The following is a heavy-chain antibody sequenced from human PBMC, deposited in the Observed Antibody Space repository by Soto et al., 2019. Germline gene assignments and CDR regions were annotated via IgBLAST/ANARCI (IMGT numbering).Heavy chain of an antibody. Sequence: PSETLSLTCTVSGGSISSGGYYWSWIRQHPGKGLEWIGYIYYSGSTYYNPSLKSRVTISVDTSKNQFSLKLSSVTAADTAVYYCARVYHDFWSGASRDWYFDLWGRGTLVTVSS. CDR3: ARVYHDFWSGASRDWYFDL. D-gene: IGHD3-3*01. J-gene: IGHJ2*01. CDR2: IYYSGST. V-gene: IGHV4-31*03. CDR1: GGSISSGGYY.